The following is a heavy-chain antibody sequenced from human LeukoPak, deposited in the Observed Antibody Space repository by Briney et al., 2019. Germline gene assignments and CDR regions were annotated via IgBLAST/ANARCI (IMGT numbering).Heavy chain of an antibody. J-gene: IGHJ4*02. D-gene: IGHD3-10*01. CDR1: GGTFSSYA. CDR2: IIPIFGTA. CDR3: ARDSSMLRGPLVIYYFDF. V-gene: IGHV1-69*06. Sequence: GASVKVSCKASGGTFSSYAISWVRQAPGQGLEWMGGIIPIFGTANYAQKFQGRVTITADKSTSTAYMELSSLRSEDTAVYYCARDSSMLRGPLVIYYFDFWGQGTLVTVSS.